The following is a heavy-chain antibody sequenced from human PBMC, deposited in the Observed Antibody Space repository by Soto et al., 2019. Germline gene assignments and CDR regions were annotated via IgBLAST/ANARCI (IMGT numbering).Heavy chain of an antibody. Sequence: SGGSLRLSCAASGFTFSSYGMSWVRQAPGKGLEWVSSISGSGYSTYNADSVKGRFTISRDNSKNTLYAQMNSLRAEDTAVYYCAKAWGETYHYDTSGFDYWGQGTLVTVSS. J-gene: IGHJ4*02. D-gene: IGHD3-22*01. V-gene: IGHV3-23*01. CDR2: ISGSGYST. CDR3: AKAWGETYHYDTSGFDY. CDR1: GFTFSSYG.